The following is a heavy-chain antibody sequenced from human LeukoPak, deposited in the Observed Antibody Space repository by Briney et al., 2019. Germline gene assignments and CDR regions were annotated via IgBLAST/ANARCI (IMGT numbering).Heavy chain of an antibody. CDR3: AKVSRPYFDWLLSRNRPKQYYFDY. Sequence: GGSLRLSCAASGFTFTNYGMHWVRQAPGKGLEWVAFIQYDGTNKYYADSVKGRFTISRDNSKNTLYLQMNSLRAEDTAVYYFAKVSRPYFDWLLSRNRPKQYYFDYWGQGTLVTVSS. V-gene: IGHV3-30*02. J-gene: IGHJ4*02. D-gene: IGHD3-9*01. CDR2: IQYDGTNK. CDR1: GFTFTNYG.